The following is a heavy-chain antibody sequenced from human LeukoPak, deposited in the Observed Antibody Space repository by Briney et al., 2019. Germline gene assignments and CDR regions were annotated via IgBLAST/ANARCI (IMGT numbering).Heavy chain of an antibody. V-gene: IGHV4-34*01. D-gene: IGHD3-10*01. CDR2: INHSGST. J-gene: IGHJ5*02. CDR1: GGSFSGYY. CDR3: ARALPLLWFGELLMWSGWFDP. Sequence: SETLSLTCAVYGGSFSGYYWSWIRQPPGKGLEWIGEINHSGSTNYNPSLKSRVTISVDTSKNQFSLKLSSVTAADTAVYYCARALPLLWFGELLMWSGWFDPWGQGTLVTVSS.